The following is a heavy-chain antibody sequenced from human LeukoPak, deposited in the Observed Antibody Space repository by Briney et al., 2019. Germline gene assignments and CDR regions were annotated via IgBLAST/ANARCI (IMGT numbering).Heavy chain of an antibody. D-gene: IGHD3-22*01. Sequence: ASVKVSCKASGYSFTTYAMNWLRQAPGQGLEWMGWINPNTGNPTYAPGFTGRFVFSLDTSVSTAYLQISSLKAEDTAVYYCARGDSSGYPPTPFGYWGQGTLVTVSS. CDR3: ARGDSSGYPPTPFGY. CDR2: INPNTGNP. CDR1: GYSFTTYA. J-gene: IGHJ4*02. V-gene: IGHV7-4-1*02.